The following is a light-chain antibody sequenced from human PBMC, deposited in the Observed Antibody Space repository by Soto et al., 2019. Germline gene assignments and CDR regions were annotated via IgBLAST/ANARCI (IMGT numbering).Light chain of an antibody. CDR2: DND. Sequence: QSVLTQPPSVSAAPGQKVTISCTGSSSNIGGNSVSWYHHVPGTTPKLLIYDNDKRPSGVPDRFCGSKSGTSATLGITGLQTGDEADYFCGAWDTSLSAVVFGAGTKLTVL. J-gene: IGLJ2*01. CDR3: GAWDTSLSAVV. CDR1: SSNIGGNS. V-gene: IGLV1-51*01.